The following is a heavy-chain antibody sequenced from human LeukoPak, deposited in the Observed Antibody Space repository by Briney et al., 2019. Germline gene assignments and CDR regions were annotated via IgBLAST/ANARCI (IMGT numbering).Heavy chain of an antibody. V-gene: IGHV3-9*01. CDR2: ISWNSGSI. Sequence: GRSLRLSCAASGFTFDDYAMHWVRQAPGKGLEWVSGISWNSGSIGYADSVKGRFTISRDNAKNSLYLQMNSLRAEDTALYYCAKDQGTDEDYFDYWGQGILVTVSS. CDR3: AKDQGTDEDYFDY. J-gene: IGHJ4*02. D-gene: IGHD3-10*01. CDR1: GFTFDDYA.